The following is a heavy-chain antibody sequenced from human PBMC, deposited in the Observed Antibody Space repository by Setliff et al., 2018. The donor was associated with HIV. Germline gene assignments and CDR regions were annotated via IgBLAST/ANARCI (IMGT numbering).Heavy chain of an antibody. CDR2: ISSGGSSI. D-gene: IGHD2-2*01. CDR3: ARGRVGLHY. Sequence: GGSLRLSCAASGFTFGSYEMNWVRQAPGKGLEWVSYISSGGSSIYYADSVKGRFTISRDNAENSLYLQMNSLRAEDTAVYYCARGRVGLHYWGQGTLVTVSS. V-gene: IGHV3-48*03. J-gene: IGHJ4*02. CDR1: GFTFGSYE.